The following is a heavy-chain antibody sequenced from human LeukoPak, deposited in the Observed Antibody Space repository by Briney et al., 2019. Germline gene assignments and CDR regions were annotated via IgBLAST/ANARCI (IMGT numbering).Heavy chain of an antibody. CDR2: MNPNSGNT. D-gene: IGHD3-22*01. CDR3: ARGRYYYDSSGYYAPGY. J-gene: IGHJ4*02. V-gene: IGHV1-8*01. CDR1: GYTFTSYD. Sequence: GASVKVSCKASGYTFTSYDINWVRQATGQGLEWMGWMNPNSGNTGYAQKFQDRVTMTRNTSISTAYMELSSLRSEDTAVYYCARGRYYYDSSGYYAPGYWGQGTLVTVSS.